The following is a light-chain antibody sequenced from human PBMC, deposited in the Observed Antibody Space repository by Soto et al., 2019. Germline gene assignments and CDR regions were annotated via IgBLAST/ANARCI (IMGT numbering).Light chain of an antibody. V-gene: IGKV3-20*01. Sequence: EIVMTQSPATLSVSPGERATLSCRASQSVSSNLAWYQQKPGQAPRLLIYGASNRATGIQDRFSGSGSGTDFTLTISRLEPEDFAVYYCKQYGSSPITFGQGTRLEIK. CDR3: KQYGSSPIT. CDR2: GAS. J-gene: IGKJ5*01. CDR1: QSVSSN.